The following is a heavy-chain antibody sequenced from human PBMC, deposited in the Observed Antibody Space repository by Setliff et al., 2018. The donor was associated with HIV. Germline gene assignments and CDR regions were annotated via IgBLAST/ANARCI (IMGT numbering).Heavy chain of an antibody. Sequence: ASVKVSCKASGYTFTNHLLYWVRQAPGQRLEWMGWINADNGNTRYSQKFQGRVTITRDTSASTVYMELSSLKSEDTAVYYCARDIGTVWHNWFDPWGQGTLVTVSS. D-gene: IGHD3-16*02. CDR3: ARDIGTVWHNWFDP. CDR2: INADNGNT. CDR1: GYTFTNHL. J-gene: IGHJ5*02. V-gene: IGHV1-3*01.